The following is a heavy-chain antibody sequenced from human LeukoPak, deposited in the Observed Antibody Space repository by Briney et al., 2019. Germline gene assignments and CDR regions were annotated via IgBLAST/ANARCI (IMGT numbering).Heavy chain of an antibody. J-gene: IGHJ4*02. CDR2: INHSGST. CDR1: GGSFSGYY. D-gene: IGHD3-22*01. Sequence: PSETLSLTCAVYGGSFSGYYWSWIRQPPGKGLEWIGEINHSGSTNYNPSLKSRVTISVDTSKNQFSLKLSSVTAADTAVYYCARHGYYDSSGPTPPFDYWGQGTLVTVSS. V-gene: IGHV4-34*01. CDR3: ARHGYYDSSGPTPPFDY.